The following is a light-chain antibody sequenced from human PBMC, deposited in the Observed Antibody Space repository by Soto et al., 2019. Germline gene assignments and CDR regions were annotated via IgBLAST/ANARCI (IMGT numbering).Light chain of an antibody. CDR1: QSVLYSSKNKNY. CDR2: WAS. J-gene: IGKJ4*01. Sequence: DIVMTQSPDCLAVSLGERATINCKSSQSVLYSSKNKNYLAWYQQKPGQPPKLLIYWASTRESGVPDRFSGSGSGTDFTLTISSLQAEDVAVYYCQQYYSNPLTFGGGTKVEIK. CDR3: QQYYSNPLT. V-gene: IGKV4-1*01.